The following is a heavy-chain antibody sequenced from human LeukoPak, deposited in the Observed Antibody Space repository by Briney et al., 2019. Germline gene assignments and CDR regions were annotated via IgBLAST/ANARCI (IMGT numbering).Heavy chain of an antibody. CDR1: GGSISSYY. Sequence: SETLSLTCTVSGGSISSYYWSWLRQPAGKGLEWIGRIHTSGSTNYNPSLKSRVTMSVDTSKNQFSLKLSSVTAADTAVYYCARDGVGLRYFDWAHYYYYGMDVWGQGTTVTVSS. CDR2: IHTSGST. CDR3: ARDGVGLRYFDWAHYYYYGMDV. J-gene: IGHJ6*02. D-gene: IGHD3-9*01. V-gene: IGHV4-4*07.